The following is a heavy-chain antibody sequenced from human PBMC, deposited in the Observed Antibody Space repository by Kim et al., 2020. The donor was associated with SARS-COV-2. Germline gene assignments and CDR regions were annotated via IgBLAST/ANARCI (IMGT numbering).Heavy chain of an antibody. CDR2: IWYDGSNK. D-gene: IGHD3-16*01. Sequence: GGSLRLSCAASGFTFSSYGMHWVRQAPGKGLEWVAVIWYDGSNKYYADSVKGRFTISRDNSKNTLYLQMNSLRAEDTAVYYCATSKGFWGDLALDYWGQGTLVTVSS. J-gene: IGHJ4*02. CDR1: GFTFSSYG. CDR3: ATSKGFWGDLALDY. V-gene: IGHV3-33*01.